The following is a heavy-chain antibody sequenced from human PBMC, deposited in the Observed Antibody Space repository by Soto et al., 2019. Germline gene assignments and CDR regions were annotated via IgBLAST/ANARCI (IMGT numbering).Heavy chain of an antibody. CDR3: ARVGGNDAFNI. Sequence: GGSLRLSCAASGFTFSSYSMNWVRQAPGKGLEWVSSISSSSSTIYYADSVKGRFTISRDNDKNSLYLQMNSLRAEDRAVYYCARVGGNDAFNIWGQGKMVTVSS. CDR1: GFTFSSYS. CDR2: ISSSSSTI. D-gene: IGHD2-15*01. V-gene: IGHV3-48*04. J-gene: IGHJ3*02.